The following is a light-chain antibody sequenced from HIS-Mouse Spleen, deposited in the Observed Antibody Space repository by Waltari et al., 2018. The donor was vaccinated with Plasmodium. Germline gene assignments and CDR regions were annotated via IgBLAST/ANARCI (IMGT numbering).Light chain of an antibody. CDR2: EGS. Sequence: QSALTQPASVSGSPGQSITISCTGTSSDVGSSNLVSWYQQHPGKAPKLMIYEGSKRPSGGSNRFSGAKSGYTASLTISGLQAEDEADYYCCSYAGSSTYVFGTGTKVTVL. CDR3: CSYAGSSTYV. J-gene: IGLJ1*01. V-gene: IGLV2-23*01. CDR1: SSDVGSSNL.